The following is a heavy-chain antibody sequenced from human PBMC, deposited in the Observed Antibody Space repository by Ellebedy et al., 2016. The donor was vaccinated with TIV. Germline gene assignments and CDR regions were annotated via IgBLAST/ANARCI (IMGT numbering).Heavy chain of an antibody. D-gene: IGHD2-2*01. CDR3: ARIRPDIVVVPADLYYYYYYMDV. J-gene: IGHJ6*03. Sequence: SGPTLVKPTQTLTLTCTFSGFSLSTSGMCVSWIRQPPGKALEWLALIDWDDDKYYSTSLKTRLTISKDTSKNQVVLTMTNMDPVDTATYYCARIRPDIVVVPADLYYYYYYMDVWGKGTTVTVSS. CDR1: GFSLSTSGMC. CDR2: IDWDDDK. V-gene: IGHV2-70*01.